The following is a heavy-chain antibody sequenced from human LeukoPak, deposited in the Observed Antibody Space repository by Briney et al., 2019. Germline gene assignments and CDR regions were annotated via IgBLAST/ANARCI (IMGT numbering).Heavy chain of an antibody. CDR2: IRYDGSNK. Sequence: PGGSLRLFCAASGFTFSSYGMHWVRQAPGKGLEWVAFIRYDGSNKYYADSVKGRFTISRDNPKNTLYLQMNSLRAEDTAVYYCAKMQLKAGESDYWGQGTLVTVSS. V-gene: IGHV3-30*02. CDR1: GFTFSSYG. J-gene: IGHJ4*02. D-gene: IGHD3-10*01. CDR3: AKMQLKAGESDY.